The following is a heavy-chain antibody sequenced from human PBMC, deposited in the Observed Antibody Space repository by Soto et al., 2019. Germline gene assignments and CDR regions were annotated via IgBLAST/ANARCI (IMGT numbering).Heavy chain of an antibody. D-gene: IGHD2-21*02. CDR1: GGSISSGGYY. Sequence: QVQLQESGPGLVKSSQTLSLTCTVSGGSISSGGYYWSWIRQHPGKGLEWIGYIYYSGSTYYNPSLKSRVTISVDTSKNQFSLKLSSVTAADTAVYYCARGHHVVVTAMMYYFDYWGQGTLVTVSS. CDR2: IYYSGST. J-gene: IGHJ4*02. CDR3: ARGHHVVVTAMMYYFDY. V-gene: IGHV4-31*03.